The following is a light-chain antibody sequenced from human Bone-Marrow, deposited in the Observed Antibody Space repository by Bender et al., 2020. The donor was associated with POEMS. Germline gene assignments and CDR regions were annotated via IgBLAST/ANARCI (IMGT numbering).Light chain of an antibody. J-gene: IGLJ1*01. CDR3: CSYAGSSTYV. Sequence: QSALTQPASVSGSPGQSITISCTGTSSDVGSHNLVSWYQQEPGKAPKLMIYEVTKRPSGVSNRFSGSKSGNTASLTISGLQAEDDTDYYCCSYAGSSTYVFGTGTKVTVL. V-gene: IGLV2-23*02. CDR2: EVT. CDR1: SSDVGSHNL.